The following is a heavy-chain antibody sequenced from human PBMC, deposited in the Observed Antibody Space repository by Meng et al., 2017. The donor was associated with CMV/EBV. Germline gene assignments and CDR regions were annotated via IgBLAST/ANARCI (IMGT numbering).Heavy chain of an antibody. D-gene: IGHD2-2*02. CDR2: INHSGST. Sequence: ESLKISCAVYGGSFSGYYWSWIRQPPGKGLEWIGEINHSGSTNYNPSLKSRVTISVDTSKNQFSLKLSSVTAADTAVYYCARESGGLGDCSSTSCYTSGIDYWGQGTLVTVSS. V-gene: IGHV4-34*01. CDR1: GGSFSGYY. J-gene: IGHJ4*02. CDR3: ARESGGLGDCSSTSCYTSGIDY.